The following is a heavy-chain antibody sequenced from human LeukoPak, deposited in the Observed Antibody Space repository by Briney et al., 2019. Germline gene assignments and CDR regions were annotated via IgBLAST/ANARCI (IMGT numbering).Heavy chain of an antibody. CDR1: GFTFSSYS. V-gene: IGHV3-21*01. Sequence: GGSLRLSCAASGFTFSSYSMNWVRQAPGKGPEWVSSISSSSSYIYYADSVKGRFTISRDNAKNSLYLQMNSLRGEDTAVYYCARDPIYSSSGRFDPWGQGTLVTVSS. D-gene: IGHD4-11*01. CDR3: ARDPIYSSSGRFDP. CDR2: ISSSSSYI. J-gene: IGHJ5*02.